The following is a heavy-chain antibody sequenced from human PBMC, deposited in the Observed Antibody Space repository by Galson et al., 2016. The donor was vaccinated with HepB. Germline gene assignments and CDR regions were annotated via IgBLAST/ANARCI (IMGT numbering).Heavy chain of an antibody. CDR1: GYTFTTYA. Sequence: SVKVSCKASGYTFTTYAMHWVRQVPGQRLXWMGLINAGNGNXXYSQKFXGRVTITRDTSASTAYMELTSLTSEDTAVYYCARGIAVEPSANWFDPWGQGSLVTVSS. CDR3: ARGIAVEPSANWFDP. V-gene: IGHV1-3*01. D-gene: IGHD2-2*01. CDR2: INAGNGNX. J-gene: IGHJ5*02.